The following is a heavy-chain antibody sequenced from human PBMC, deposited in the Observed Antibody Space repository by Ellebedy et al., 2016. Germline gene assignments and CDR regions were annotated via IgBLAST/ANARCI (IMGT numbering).Heavy chain of an antibody. CDR3: ARGWGGYGGYDTSDFDY. V-gene: IGHV1-2*02. J-gene: IGHJ4*02. CDR1: GDTFTNYA. CDR2: VAPNNGAT. Sequence: ASVKVSXKASGDTFTNYAITWVRQAPGQGLEWMGWVAPNNGATRYAQKFQGRVTMTRDTSLTTVYMEMSRLRSDDTAVYYCARGWGGYGGYDTSDFDYWGQGTLVTVSS. D-gene: IGHD5-12*01.